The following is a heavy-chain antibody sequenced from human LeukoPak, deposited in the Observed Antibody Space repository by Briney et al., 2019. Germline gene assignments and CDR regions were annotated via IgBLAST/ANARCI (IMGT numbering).Heavy chain of an antibody. CDR3: ARERTYYDFWSGYPKLDY. CDR2: IMAYNGNT. CDR1: GYTFTSYG. Sequence: ASVKVSCKASGYTFTSYGISWVRQAPGQGLECMGWIMAYNGNTNDAQKLQGRVTMTTDTSTSTAYMELRSLRSDDTAVYYCARERTYYDFWSGYPKLDYWGQGTLVTVSS. D-gene: IGHD3-3*01. J-gene: IGHJ4*02. V-gene: IGHV1-18*01.